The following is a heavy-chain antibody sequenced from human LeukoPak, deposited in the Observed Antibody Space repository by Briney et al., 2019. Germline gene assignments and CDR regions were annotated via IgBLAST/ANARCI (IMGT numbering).Heavy chain of an antibody. CDR1: GGSISGPY. Sequence: SETLSLTCTVSGGSISGPYWTWVRQPPGEGLEWIGQIHYSGKADYDPSLRSRITISVNTSKNQVSLKVTSVTAADTAVYYCASFGVDYDMDVWGQGTTVTVS. V-gene: IGHV4-59*11. J-gene: IGHJ6*02. CDR2: IHYSGKA. D-gene: IGHD3-3*01. CDR3: ASFGVDYDMDV.